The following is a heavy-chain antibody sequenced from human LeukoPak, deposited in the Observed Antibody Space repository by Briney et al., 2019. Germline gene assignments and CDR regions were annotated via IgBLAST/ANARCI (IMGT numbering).Heavy chain of an antibody. Sequence: GGSLRLSCAASGFTFSDYAIHWVRQASGKGLEWVAVISYDGNKKYYADSAKGRFAISRDNSKNTLYLQMNSLRAEDTAVYYYAKDKLMVYAITERMTTIPGAFDIWGQGTMVTVSS. CDR2: ISYDGNKK. CDR1: GFTFSDYA. J-gene: IGHJ3*02. D-gene: IGHD2-8*01. CDR3: AKDKLMVYAITERMTTIPGAFDI. V-gene: IGHV3-30*09.